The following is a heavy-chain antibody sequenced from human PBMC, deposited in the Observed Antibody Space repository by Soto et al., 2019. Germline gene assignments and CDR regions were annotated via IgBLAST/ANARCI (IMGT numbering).Heavy chain of an antibody. CDR3: ARDPPDGDVWYDIDY. CDR1: GFTFSNYD. CDR2: IWYDGSNK. J-gene: IGHJ4*02. Sequence: GGSLRLSCAASGFTFSNYDMHWVRQAPGKGLEWVAVIWYDGSNKFYADSVKGRFTISRDNSKNTLYLQMSSLRADDTAVYYCARDPPDGDVWYDIDYSGQGILVTVSS. D-gene: IGHD1-1*01. V-gene: IGHV3-33*01.